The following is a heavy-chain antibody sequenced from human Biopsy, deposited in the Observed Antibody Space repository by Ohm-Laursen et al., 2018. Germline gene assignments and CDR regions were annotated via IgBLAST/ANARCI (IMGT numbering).Heavy chain of an antibody. CDR2: LNPVSGNS. CDR1: GYTFTSYD. Sequence: SVKVSCKASGYTFTSYDITWVRQASGQGPEWIGWLNPVSGNSNFGQKFRGRVTVTSDTSISTAYMELSGLTSDDTATYYCGSAVRNQLLTDPWGQGTLVTVTS. CDR3: GSAVRNQLLTDP. V-gene: IGHV1-8*01. J-gene: IGHJ5*02. D-gene: IGHD1-7*01.